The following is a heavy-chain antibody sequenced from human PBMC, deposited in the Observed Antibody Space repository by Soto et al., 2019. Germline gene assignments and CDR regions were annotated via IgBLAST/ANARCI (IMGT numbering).Heavy chain of an antibody. CDR2: IKQDGSEK. CDR1: GFTFSSYW. V-gene: IGHV3-7*01. J-gene: IGHJ6*03. CDR3: ARDKGYSGYDWFYYYYYMDV. Sequence: GWSLRLSCAASGFTFSSYWMSWVRQAPGKGLEWVTNIKQDGSEKYYVDSVKGRFTISRDNAKNSLYLQMNSLRAEDTAVYYCARDKGYSGYDWFYYYYYMDVWGKGTTVTVSS. D-gene: IGHD5-12*01.